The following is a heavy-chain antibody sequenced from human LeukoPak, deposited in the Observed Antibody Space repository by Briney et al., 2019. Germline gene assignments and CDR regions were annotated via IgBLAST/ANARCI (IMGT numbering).Heavy chain of an antibody. CDR1: GYTFTSYG. D-gene: IGHD3-3*01. J-gene: IGHJ4*02. Sequence: ASVKVSCKASGYTFTSYGISWVRQAPGQGLEWMGWISAYNGNTNYAQKLQGRVTMTTDTSTSTAYMELRSLRSDDTAVYYCARDLSRGEWLLKTPFDYWGQGTLVTVSS. CDR2: ISAYNGNT. CDR3: ARDLSRGEWLLKTPFDY. V-gene: IGHV1-18*01.